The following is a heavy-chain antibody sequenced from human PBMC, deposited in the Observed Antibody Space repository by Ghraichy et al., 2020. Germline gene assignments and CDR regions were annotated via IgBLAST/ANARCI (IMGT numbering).Heavy chain of an antibody. CDR2: NYWDDDK. CDR1: GFSLNTGGVG. J-gene: IGHJ3*01. Sequence: SGPTLVKPTQTLTLTCTFSGFSLNTGGVGVGWIRQPPGKALEWLALNYWDDDKRYNPSLRSRLTITKDTAKNQVLLIMTNMDPVDTATYYCAHSLELLGERRYAFDFWGQGTMVAVSS. V-gene: IGHV2-5*02. CDR3: AHSLELLGERRYAFDF. D-gene: IGHD3-10*01.